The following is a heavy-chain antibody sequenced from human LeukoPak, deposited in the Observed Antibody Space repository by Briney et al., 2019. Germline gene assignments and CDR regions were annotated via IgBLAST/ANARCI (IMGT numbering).Heavy chain of an antibody. V-gene: IGHV3-23*01. CDR2: ISDSGSRI. Sequence: GGSLRLSCVASGFSFSKFAMSWVRQAPGKGLEWVSGISDSGSRIYYADSVKGRFTISRDNSKSTLYLQLSRLRVDDTAVYYCAKDGTLWSGAYYFDYWGQGTLVTVSS. J-gene: IGHJ4*02. D-gene: IGHD3-10*01. CDR1: GFSFSKFA. CDR3: AKDGTLWSGAYYFDY.